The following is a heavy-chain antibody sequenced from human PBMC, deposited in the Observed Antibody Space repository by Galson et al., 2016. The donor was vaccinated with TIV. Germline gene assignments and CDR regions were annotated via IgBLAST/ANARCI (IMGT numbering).Heavy chain of an antibody. Sequence: SVKVSCKASGYTLSHYYMHWVRQAPGQGLEWVGVIDPLGGGTTYAPQFQGRVTMTRDTSTSTVYMELTSRKSDDTAIFYCATFSGARGPFDYWGQGTLVAVSS. J-gene: IGHJ4*02. D-gene: IGHD2-15*01. CDR2: IDPLGGGT. V-gene: IGHV1-46*01. CDR3: ATFSGARGPFDY. CDR1: GYTLSHYY.